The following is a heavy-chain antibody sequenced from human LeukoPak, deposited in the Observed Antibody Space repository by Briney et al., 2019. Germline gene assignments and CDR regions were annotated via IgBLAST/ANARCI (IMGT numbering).Heavy chain of an antibody. V-gene: IGHV4-59*08. J-gene: IGHJ4*02. CDR2: IYYSGST. Sequence: PSETLSLTCTVSGGSISSYYWSWIRQPPGKGLEWIGYIYYSGSTNYNPPLKSRVTISVDTSKNQFSLKLSSVTAADTAVYYCARHADSSGYYYYFDYWGQGTLVTVSS. CDR3: ARHADSSGYYYYFDY. CDR1: GGSISSYY. D-gene: IGHD3-22*01.